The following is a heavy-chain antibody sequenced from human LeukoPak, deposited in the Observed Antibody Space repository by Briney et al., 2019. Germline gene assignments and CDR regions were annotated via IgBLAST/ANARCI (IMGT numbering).Heavy chain of an antibody. Sequence: GGSLRLSCAASGFTFSSYAMSWVRQAPGKGLEWVSAISGSGGSTYYADSVKGRFTISRDNSKNTLYLQMNSLRAEGTAVYYCAKDLESTVTSLDYWGQGTLVTVSS. CDR3: AKDLESTVTSLDY. CDR2: ISGSGGST. CDR1: GFTFSSYA. V-gene: IGHV3-23*01. D-gene: IGHD4-17*01. J-gene: IGHJ4*02.